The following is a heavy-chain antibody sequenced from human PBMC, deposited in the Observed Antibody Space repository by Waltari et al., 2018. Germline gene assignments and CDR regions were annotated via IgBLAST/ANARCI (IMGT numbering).Heavy chain of an antibody. CDR1: GGSISSGGYY. D-gene: IGHD3-10*01. CDR2: IYYSGST. J-gene: IGHJ3*02. CDR3: ARGVRWFGELLNAFDI. Sequence: QVQLQESGPGLVKPSQTLSLTCTVSGGSISSGGYYWSWIRQPPGKGLEWIGYIYYSGSTYYNPSLKSRVTISVDTSKNQFSLKLSSVTAADTAVYYCARGVRWFGELLNAFDIWGQGTMVTVSS. V-gene: IGHV4-31*03.